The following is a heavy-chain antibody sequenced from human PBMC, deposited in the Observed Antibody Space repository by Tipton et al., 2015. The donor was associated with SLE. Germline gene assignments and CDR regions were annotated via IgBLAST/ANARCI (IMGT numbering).Heavy chain of an antibody. V-gene: IGHV4-61*09. J-gene: IGHJ4*02. CDR2: IYTSGST. CDR1: GGSISSGSYY. D-gene: IGHD2-21*01. CDR3: ARAGDTGYFDY. Sequence: TLSLTCAVSGGSISSGSYYWSWIRQPAGKGLEWIGYIYTSGSTNYNPSLKSRVTISVDTSKNQFSLKLSSVTAADTAVYYCARAGDTGYFDYWGQGTLVTVSS.